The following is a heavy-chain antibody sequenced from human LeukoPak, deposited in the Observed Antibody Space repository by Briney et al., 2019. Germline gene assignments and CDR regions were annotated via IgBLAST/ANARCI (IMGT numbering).Heavy chain of an antibody. CDR2: IYHTGST. Sequence: SETLSLTCGVSGYSITSGYHWGWIRQPPGKGLEWIGNIYHTGSTYYNPSLKSRVTISVDKSKNQFSLQLSSVTAADTAVYYCARRGLSYYYDSSGYHIDYWGQGTLVTVSS. CDR3: ARRGLSYYYDSSGYHIDY. CDR1: GYSITSGYH. D-gene: IGHD3-22*01. V-gene: IGHV4-38-2*01. J-gene: IGHJ4*02.